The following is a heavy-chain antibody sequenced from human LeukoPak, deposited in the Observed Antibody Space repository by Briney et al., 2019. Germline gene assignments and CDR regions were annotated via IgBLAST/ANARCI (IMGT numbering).Heavy chain of an antibody. Sequence: GGSLRLSCAASGFTFSSYAMSWVRQAPGKGLEWVSAISGSGGSTYYADSVKGRFTISRDNSKNTLYLQMNSLRAEDTAVYYCAKLAYCGGDCYSVRAYYFDDWGQGTLVTVSS. CDR3: AKLAYCGGDCYSVRAYYFDD. V-gene: IGHV3-23*01. CDR1: GFTFSSYA. CDR2: ISGSGGST. J-gene: IGHJ4*02. D-gene: IGHD2-21*02.